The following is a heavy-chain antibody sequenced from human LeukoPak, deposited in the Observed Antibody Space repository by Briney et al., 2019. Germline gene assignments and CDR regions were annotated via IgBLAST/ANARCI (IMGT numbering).Heavy chain of an antibody. CDR1: GLTFSSHW. CDR2: INSDGSTT. Sequence: GGSLRLSCAASGLTFSSHWMHWVRQAPGKGLVWVSRINSDGSTTTYADSVKGRFTTSRDNSKNTLYLQMNSLRAEDTAVYYCARGIYFRLLFDYWGQGTLVTVSS. CDR3: ARGIYFRLLFDY. D-gene: IGHD6-25*01. V-gene: IGHV3-74*01. J-gene: IGHJ4*02.